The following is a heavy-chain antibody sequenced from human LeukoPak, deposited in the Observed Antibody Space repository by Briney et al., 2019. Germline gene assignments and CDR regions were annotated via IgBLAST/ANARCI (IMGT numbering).Heavy chain of an antibody. D-gene: IGHD1-1*01. V-gene: IGHV1-69*04. CDR2: IIPILGIA. CDR1: GGTFSSYA. CDR3: ARGWNGPLGYYYYMDV. J-gene: IGHJ6*03. Sequence: SVKVSCKASGGTFSSYAISWVRQAPGQGLEWMGRIIPILGIANYAQKFQGRVTITADKSTSTAYMELSSLRSEDTAVYYCARGWNGPLGYYYYMDVWGKGTTVTVSS.